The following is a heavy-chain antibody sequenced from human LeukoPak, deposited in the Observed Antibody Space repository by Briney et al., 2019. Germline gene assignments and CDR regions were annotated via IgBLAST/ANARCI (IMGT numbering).Heavy chain of an antibody. D-gene: IGHD3-10*01. V-gene: IGHV3-23*01. J-gene: IGHJ4*02. CDR3: AKVRPGGYESSGSEYKIKGDF. CDR2: ITGRGRTP. Sequence: GGSLRLSCTQSGFTSTTHDKSCVQQAPGKGLEWVASITGRGRTPYYTDSVKGRFTISRDNSKNTLYLQMNSLRGEGTAVDYGAKVRPGGYESSGSEYKIKGDFWGQGSLVTVSS. CDR1: GFTSTTHD.